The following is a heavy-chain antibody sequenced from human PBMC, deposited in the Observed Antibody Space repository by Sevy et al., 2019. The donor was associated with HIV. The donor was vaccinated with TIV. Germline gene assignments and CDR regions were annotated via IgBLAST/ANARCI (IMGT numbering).Heavy chain of an antibody. CDR3: AKDPSTKLGYCSGGSCPFDY. CDR2: ISGSGGST. J-gene: IGHJ4*02. CDR1: GFTFSSYA. V-gene: IGHV3-23*01. D-gene: IGHD2-15*01. Sequence: GSLRLSCAASGFTFSSYAMSWVRQAPGKGLEWVSAISGSGGSTYYADSVKGRFTISRDNSKNTLYLQMNSLRAEVTAVYYCAKDPSTKLGYCSGGSCPFDYWGQGTLVTVSS.